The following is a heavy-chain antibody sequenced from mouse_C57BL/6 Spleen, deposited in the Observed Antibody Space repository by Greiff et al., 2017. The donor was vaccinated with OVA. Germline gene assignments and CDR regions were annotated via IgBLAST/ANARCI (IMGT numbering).Heavy chain of an antibody. V-gene: IGHV1-74*01. J-gene: IGHJ2*01. Sequence: VQLQQPGAELVKPGASVKVSCKASGYTFTSYWMHWVKQRPGQGLEWIGRINPSDSATNYNQKFKGKATLTVDKSSSTAYMQLSRLTSEDSAVYDGANTTVVGRNYFDYWGQGTTLTVSS. CDR3: ANTTVVGRNYFDY. D-gene: IGHD1-1*01. CDR1: GYTFTSYW. CDR2: INPSDSAT.